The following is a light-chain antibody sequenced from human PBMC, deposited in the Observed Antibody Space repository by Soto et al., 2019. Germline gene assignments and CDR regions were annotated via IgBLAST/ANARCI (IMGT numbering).Light chain of an antibody. J-gene: IGKJ5*01. V-gene: IGKV3-11*01. Sequence: IMLKQSPATLSLTPGERATLSCRASQSVSSYLAWYQQKPGQAPRLLIYDASNRATGIPARFSGSGSGTDFTLTISSLEPEDFAVYYCQQRSNWPPITLGQGTRLEIK. CDR3: QQRSNWPPIT. CDR1: QSVSSY. CDR2: DAS.